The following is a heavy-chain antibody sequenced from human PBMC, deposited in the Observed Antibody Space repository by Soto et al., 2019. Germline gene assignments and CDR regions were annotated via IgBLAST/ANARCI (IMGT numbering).Heavy chain of an antibody. J-gene: IGHJ4*02. V-gene: IGHV4-34*01. CDR1: GGSFSGYC. Sequence: QVQLQQWGAGLLNPSETLSLTCAVYGGSFSGYCWSWIRQPPGKGLEWIGEINHSGSTNYTPSLKSRVTISVDTSKNHFSLKLSSVTAEDTAVYYCARGRKGYSGSWYVDWGQGTLVTVSS. D-gene: IGHD6-13*01. CDR3: ARGRKGYSGSWYVD. CDR2: INHSGST.